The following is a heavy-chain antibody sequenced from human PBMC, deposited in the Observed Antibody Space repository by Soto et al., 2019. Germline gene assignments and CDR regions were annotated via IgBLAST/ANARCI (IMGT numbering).Heavy chain of an antibody. CDR3: ARDRTAAGPSNWFDP. V-gene: IGHV4-4*07. J-gene: IGHJ5*02. D-gene: IGHD6-13*01. Sequence: LSLTCTVSGGSISYYYWSWIRQSAGKGLEWIGCIYPSGSTNYNPSLKGRVTMSVDTSNNQFSLNLGSVTAADTAVYYCARDRTAAGPSNWFDPWGQGTLVTVSS. CDR1: GGSISYYY. CDR2: IYPSGST.